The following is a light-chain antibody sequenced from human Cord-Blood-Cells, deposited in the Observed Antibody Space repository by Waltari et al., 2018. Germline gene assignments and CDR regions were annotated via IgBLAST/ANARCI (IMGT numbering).Light chain of an antibody. V-gene: IGLV1-47*01. Sequence: QSVLTQPPSASGTPGQRVTISCSGSSSNIGSNYVYWYQQLPGTAPKLLIYRNNRRPSGVPDRFSVSKSGTSASLAISGLRSEDEADYYCAAWDDSLSGYVFGTGTKVTVL. CDR3: AAWDDSLSGYV. CDR2: RNN. J-gene: IGLJ1*01. CDR1: SSNIGSNY.